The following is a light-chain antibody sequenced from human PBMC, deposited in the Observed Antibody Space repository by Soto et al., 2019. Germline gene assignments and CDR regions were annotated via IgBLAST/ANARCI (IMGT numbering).Light chain of an antibody. CDR3: QXXYSAPWT. CDR1: QSISSY. CDR2: AAS. J-gene: IGKJ1*01. V-gene: IGKV1-39*01. Sequence: DIQMTQSPSSLSASVGDRVTITCRASQSISSYLNWYQQKPGKAPKLLIYAASSLQSGVPSRFSGSGSGTDFTLTISSLQPEDFATYYXQXXYSAPWTFGQGTKVEIK.